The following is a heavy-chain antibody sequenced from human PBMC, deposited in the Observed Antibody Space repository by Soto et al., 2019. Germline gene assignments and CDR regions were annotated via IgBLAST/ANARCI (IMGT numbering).Heavy chain of an antibody. V-gene: IGHV3-74*01. J-gene: IGHJ4*02. Sequence: EVQLVESGGGVVQPGGSLRLSCAASGFSLSNYWMHWVRQVPGEGLVWVSRIDRDGYSSTYAEPMKGRFTISRDNAKNTLYLQINSLRAEDTAVDYCARQPIGTVTPDYWGQGTLVTVSS. CDR2: IDRDGYSS. D-gene: IGHD4-17*01. CDR3: ARQPIGTVTPDY. CDR1: GFSLSNYW.